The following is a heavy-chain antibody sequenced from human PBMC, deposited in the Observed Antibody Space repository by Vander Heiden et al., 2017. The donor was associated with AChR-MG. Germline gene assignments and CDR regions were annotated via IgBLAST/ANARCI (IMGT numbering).Heavy chain of an antibody. D-gene: IGHD5-12*01. J-gene: IGHJ5*02. Sequence: EVQLVQSGAEVKKPGESLKLSCKGSGYSFTSYGMGLGRQVPGKGLWWMGIIYPGDPDTRYRPSFQGQVTISADKSISTAYLQWSSLKAPDTAMYYCARQSRVATMPTGGWFDPWGQGTLVTVAS. CDR2: IYPGDPDT. CDR1: GYSFTSYG. CDR3: ARQSRVATMPTGGWFDP. V-gene: IGHV5-51*01.